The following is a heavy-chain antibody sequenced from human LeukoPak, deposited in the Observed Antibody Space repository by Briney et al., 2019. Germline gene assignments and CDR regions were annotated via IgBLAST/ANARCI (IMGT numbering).Heavy chain of an antibody. V-gene: IGHV5-51*01. CDR2: IYPGDSDT. CDR1: GYSFTSYW. CDR3: ARPRGWLHDAFDI. J-gene: IGHJ3*02. D-gene: IGHD5-24*01. Sequence: GESLKISCKGSGYSFTSYWIGWVRQMPGKGLEWLGIIYPGDSDTRYSPSFQGQVTISADKSISTAYLQWSSLKASDTAMYYCARPRGWLHDAFDIWGQGTMVTVSS.